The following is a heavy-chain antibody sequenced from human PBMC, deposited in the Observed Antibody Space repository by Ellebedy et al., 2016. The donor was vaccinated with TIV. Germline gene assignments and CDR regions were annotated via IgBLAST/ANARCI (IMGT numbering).Heavy chain of an antibody. CDR1: GVTFSSYA. J-gene: IGHJ6*02. D-gene: IGHD1-26*01. Sequence: PGGSLRLSCAASGVTFSSYAMSWVRQAPGKGLEWVSAISGSGGSTYYADSVKGRFTISRDNAKNSLYLQMNSLRYEDTAVYYCAREFSPDGSYYDLYYGMDVWGQGTTVTVSS. CDR3: AREFSPDGSYYDLYYGMDV. CDR2: ISGSGGST. V-gene: IGHV3-23*01.